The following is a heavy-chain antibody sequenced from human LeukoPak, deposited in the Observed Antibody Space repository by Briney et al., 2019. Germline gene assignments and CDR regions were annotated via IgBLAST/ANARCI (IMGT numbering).Heavy chain of an antibody. D-gene: IGHD2-21*02. Sequence: PSETLSLTCAAYGGSFSGYYWSWIRQPPGKGLEWIGEINHSGSTNYNPSLKSRVTISVDTSKNQFSLKLSSVTAADTAVYYCARASFGVICGGDCPFDYWGQGTLVTVSS. V-gene: IGHV4-34*01. CDR1: GGSFSGYY. CDR2: INHSGST. J-gene: IGHJ4*02. CDR3: ARASFGVICGGDCPFDY.